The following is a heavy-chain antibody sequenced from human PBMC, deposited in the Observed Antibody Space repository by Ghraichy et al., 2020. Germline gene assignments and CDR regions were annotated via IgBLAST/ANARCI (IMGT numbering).Heavy chain of an antibody. CDR2: INHSGST. CDR1: GGSFSGYY. V-gene: IGHV4-34*01. Sequence: SETLSLTCAVYGGSFSGYYWSWIRQPPGKGLEWIGEINHSGSTNYNPSLKSRVTISVDTSKNQFSLKLSSVTAADTAVYYCARGGPHCSSTSCYVFEEGVGPRPFDPWGQGTLVTVSS. D-gene: IGHD2-2*01. J-gene: IGHJ5*02. CDR3: ARGGPHCSSTSCYVFEEGVGPRPFDP.